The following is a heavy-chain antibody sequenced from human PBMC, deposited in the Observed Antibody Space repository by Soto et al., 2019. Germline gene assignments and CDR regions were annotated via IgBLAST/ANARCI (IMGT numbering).Heavy chain of an antibody. CDR3: AKDGDNYDYYYGMDV. CDR2: ISGSGGGT. Sequence: GGSLRLSCAASGFTFGSYAMSWVRQAPGKGLEWVSTISGSGGGTYYADSVKGRFTISRDNSKNTLYLQMNSLRAEDTAVYNCAKDGDNYDYYYGMDVWGQGTTVTVSS. V-gene: IGHV3-23*01. J-gene: IGHJ6*01. D-gene: IGHD1-20*01. CDR1: GFTFGSYA.